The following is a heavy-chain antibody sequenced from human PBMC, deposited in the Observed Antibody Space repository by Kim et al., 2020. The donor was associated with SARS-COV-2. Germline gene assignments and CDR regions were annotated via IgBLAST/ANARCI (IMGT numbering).Heavy chain of an antibody. D-gene: IGHD6-25*01. V-gene: IGHV1-8*01. CDR2: MDPKSGKT. CDR1: GYTFTSYD. J-gene: IGHJ4*02. Sequence: ASVKVSCKVSGYTFTSYDIHWVRQAAGQGLEWTGWMDPKSGKTGDTKKFEGRASMTRSTSANTVYMVLRTLSPEDTAVYYCARAERLDSWGQGTLVPVFS. CDR3: ARAERLDS.